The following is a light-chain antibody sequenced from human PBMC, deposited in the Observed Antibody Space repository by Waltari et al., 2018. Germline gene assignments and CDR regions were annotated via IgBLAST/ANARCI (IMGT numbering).Light chain of an antibody. CDR3: QSYDSSLSGLNV. CDR1: RPNIGDGHD. V-gene: IGLV1-40*01. CDR2: GNS. Sequence: QSVLTQPPSVSGAPGQRVTIPCPGGRPNIGDGHDVNRYQPLPGTAPQLLIYGNSNRPSGVPDRFSGSKSGTSASLAITGLQAEDEADYYCQSYDSSLSGLNVFGSGTKVTVL. J-gene: IGLJ6*01.